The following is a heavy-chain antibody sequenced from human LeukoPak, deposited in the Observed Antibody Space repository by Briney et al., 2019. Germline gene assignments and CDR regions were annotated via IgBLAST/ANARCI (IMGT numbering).Heavy chain of an antibody. D-gene: IGHD6-6*01. CDR1: GGSFSGYY. J-gene: IGHJ5*02. Sequence: PSETLSLTCAVYGGSFSGYYWSWIRQPPEKGLEWIGEINHSGSTNYNLSLKSRVTISVDTSKNQFSLKLSSVTAADTAVYYCARATYSSSATNNWFDPWGQGTLVTVSS. CDR2: INHSGST. CDR3: ARATYSSSATNNWFDP. V-gene: IGHV4-34*01.